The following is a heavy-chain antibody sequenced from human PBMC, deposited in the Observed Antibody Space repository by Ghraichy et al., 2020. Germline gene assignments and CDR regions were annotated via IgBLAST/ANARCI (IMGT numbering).Heavy chain of an antibody. J-gene: IGHJ4*02. CDR3: AREGADSGEGGFDY. CDR2: IWHDGTNK. CDR1: GFTFSTYA. D-gene: IGHD1-26*01. V-gene: IGHV3-33*01. Sequence: GGSLRLSCAESGFTFSTYAMHWVRQAPGKGLEWVAVIWHDGTNKYQTDSMKGRFTISRDNAKNTLNLQMNSLSAEDTAVYYCAREGADSGEGGFDYWGQGALVTVSS.